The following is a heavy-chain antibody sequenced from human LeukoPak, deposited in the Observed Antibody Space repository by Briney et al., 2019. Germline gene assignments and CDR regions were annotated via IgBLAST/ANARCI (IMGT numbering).Heavy chain of an antibody. J-gene: IGHJ4*02. CDR1: GFTFSSYG. CDR2: ISYDGSNE. D-gene: IGHD2-21*01. Sequence: GGSLRLSCAASGFTFSSYGMHWVRQAPGKGLEWVAVISYDGSNEYYVDSVKGRFTISRDNSKNTLYLQMNGLRAEDTAVYYCARALDLSLIANWGQGTLVTVSS. V-gene: IGHV3-30*03. CDR3: ARALDLSLIAN.